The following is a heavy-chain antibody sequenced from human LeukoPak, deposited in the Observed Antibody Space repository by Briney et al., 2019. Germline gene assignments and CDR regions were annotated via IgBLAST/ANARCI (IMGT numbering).Heavy chain of an antibody. V-gene: IGHV1-69*13. CDR3: ARALPTYCGGGCYGLIDY. CDR1: GGTFSSYA. J-gene: IGHJ4*02. CDR2: IIPIFGTA. Sequence: SVKVSCKASGGTFSSYAISWVRQAPGQGLEWMGGIIPIFGTANYAQKFQGRVTITADESTSTAYMELSSLRSEDTAVYYCARALPTYCGGGCYGLIDYWGQGTLVTVSS. D-gene: IGHD2-21*02.